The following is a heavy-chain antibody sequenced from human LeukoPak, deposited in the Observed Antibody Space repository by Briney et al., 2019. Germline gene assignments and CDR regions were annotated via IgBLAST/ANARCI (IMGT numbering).Heavy chain of an antibody. Sequence: PGGSLRLSCAASGFTFSSYSMNWVRQAPGKGLEWVSSISSSSSYIYYADSVKGRFTLSRDNAKDSLYLQMNSLRAEDTAVYYCAPGERWSSSWPGYWGQGTLVTVSS. D-gene: IGHD6-13*01. CDR2: ISSSSSYI. V-gene: IGHV3-21*01. CDR3: APGERWSSSWPGY. J-gene: IGHJ4*02. CDR1: GFTFSSYS.